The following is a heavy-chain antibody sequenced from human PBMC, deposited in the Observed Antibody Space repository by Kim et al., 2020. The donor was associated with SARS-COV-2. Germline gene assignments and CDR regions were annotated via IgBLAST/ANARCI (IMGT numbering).Heavy chain of an antibody. D-gene: IGHD6-19*01. V-gene: IGHV1-46*01. CDR2: ST. CDR3: AGAVAGTFDY. Sequence: STSYAQKFQGRVTMTRDTSTSTGYMEQSSLRSEDTAVYYCAGAVAGTFDYWGQGTLVTVSS. J-gene: IGHJ4*02.